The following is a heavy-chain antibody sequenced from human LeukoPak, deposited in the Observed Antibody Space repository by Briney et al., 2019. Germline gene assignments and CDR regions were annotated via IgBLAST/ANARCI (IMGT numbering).Heavy chain of an antibody. Sequence: SETLSLTCAVYGESFSGYYWSWIRQPPGRGLEWIGEINHSGSTNYNPSLKSRVTISVDTSKNQFSLKLSSVTAADTAVYYCARVTWIRNWFDPWGQGTLVTVSS. D-gene: IGHD5-18*01. CDR2: INHSGST. CDR1: GESFSGYY. CDR3: ARVTWIRNWFDP. V-gene: IGHV4-34*01. J-gene: IGHJ5*02.